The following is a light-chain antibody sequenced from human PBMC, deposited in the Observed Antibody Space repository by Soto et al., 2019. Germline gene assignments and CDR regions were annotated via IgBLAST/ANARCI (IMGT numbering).Light chain of an antibody. CDR2: DAS. Sequence: DIQMTQSPSTLSASVGDRVTITCRASQSINDWLAWYQQKPGKAPKLLIYDASSLESGVSSRFSGSGSGTEFTLTISSLQPVDYATYYCQQYHSLPYTFGQGTKLEIK. V-gene: IGKV1-5*01. CDR3: QQYHSLPYT. CDR1: QSINDW. J-gene: IGKJ2*01.